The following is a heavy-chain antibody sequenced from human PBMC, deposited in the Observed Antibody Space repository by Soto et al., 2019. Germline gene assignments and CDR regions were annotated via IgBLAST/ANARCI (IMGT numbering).Heavy chain of an antibody. Sequence: GASVKVSCKASGYTFTGYYMHWVRQAPGQGLEWMGWINPNSGGTNYAQKFQGWVTMTRDTSISTAYMELSRLRSDDTAVYYCARDQGALNFWSGYYTDYGMDVWGQGTTVTVSS. CDR3: ARDQGALNFWSGYYTDYGMDV. D-gene: IGHD3-3*01. CDR1: GYTFTGYY. V-gene: IGHV1-2*04. CDR2: INPNSGGT. J-gene: IGHJ6*02.